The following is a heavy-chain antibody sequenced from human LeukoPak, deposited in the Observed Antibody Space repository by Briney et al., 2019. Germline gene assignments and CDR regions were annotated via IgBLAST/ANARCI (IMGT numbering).Heavy chain of an antibody. D-gene: IGHD3-22*01. J-gene: IGHJ4*02. Sequence: GGSLRLSCAASGFTFSDHYMDWVRQAPGKGLEWVGRTRNKANSYTTEYAASVKGRFTISRDDSKNSLYLQMNSLKTEDTAVYYCARGSDISYDSSGYYDYWGQGTLVTVSS. CDR2: TRNKANSYTT. V-gene: IGHV3-72*01. CDR3: ARGSDISYDSSGYYDY. CDR1: GFTFSDHY.